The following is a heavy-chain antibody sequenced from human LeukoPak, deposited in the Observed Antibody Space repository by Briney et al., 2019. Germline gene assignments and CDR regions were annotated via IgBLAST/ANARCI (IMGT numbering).Heavy chain of an antibody. Sequence: SETLSLTCTVSGYSISSGYYWGWIRQPPGKGLEWIGSIYHSGSTYYNPSLKSRVTISVDTSKNQFSLKLSSVTTADTAVYYCARDPVRSSGWPGDMDVWGKGTTVTVSS. D-gene: IGHD6-19*01. J-gene: IGHJ6*03. CDR2: IYHSGST. V-gene: IGHV4-38-2*02. CDR1: GYSISSGYY. CDR3: ARDPVRSSGWPGDMDV.